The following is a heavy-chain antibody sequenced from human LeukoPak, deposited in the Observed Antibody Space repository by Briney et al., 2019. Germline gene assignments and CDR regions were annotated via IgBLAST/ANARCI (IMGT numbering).Heavy chain of an antibody. CDR1: GFTFTSYA. J-gene: IGHJ5*02. CDR3: AKGLEDVFDNTGRYSNWFDP. V-gene: IGHV3-23*01. CDR2: ISASASRT. D-gene: IGHD3-22*01. Sequence: PGGSLRLSCAASGFTFTSYAMSWVRQAPGKGLEWVSGISASASRTYYADSVKGRFTFSRDNSKNMLYLQMNSLRAEDTAVYYRAKGLEDVFDNTGRYSNWFDPWGQGTLVTVSS.